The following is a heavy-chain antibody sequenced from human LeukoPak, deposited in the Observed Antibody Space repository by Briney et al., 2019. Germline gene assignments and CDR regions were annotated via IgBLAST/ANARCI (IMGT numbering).Heavy chain of an antibody. CDR2: ISWNSGSI. V-gene: IGHV3-9*01. CDR1: GFTFDDYA. J-gene: IGHJ4*02. CDR3: AKDIDRLGGYSYGPPHFDY. D-gene: IGHD5-18*01. Sequence: GRSLRLSCAASGFTFDDYAMHWVRQAPGKGLEWVSGISWNSGSIGYADSMKGRFTISRDNAKNSLYLQMNSLRAEDTALYYCAKDIDRLGGYSYGPPHFDYWGQGTLVTVSS.